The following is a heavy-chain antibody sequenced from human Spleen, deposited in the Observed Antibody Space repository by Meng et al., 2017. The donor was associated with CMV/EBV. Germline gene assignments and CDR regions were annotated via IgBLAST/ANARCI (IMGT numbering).Heavy chain of an antibody. CDR1: GFQLNTQT. CDR3: STSRLQLDAVDL. J-gene: IGHJ3*01. V-gene: IGHV3-30*09. D-gene: IGHD2-2*01. CDR2: VSSDITNQ. Sequence: GGSLRLSCLASGFQLNTQTGHWVRQPPGKGLEWLAVVSSDITNQYYADSIKGRFAVSRHDFRKSLYLQMNSLTPEDTAVYYCSTSRLQLDAVDLWGQGTLVTVSS.